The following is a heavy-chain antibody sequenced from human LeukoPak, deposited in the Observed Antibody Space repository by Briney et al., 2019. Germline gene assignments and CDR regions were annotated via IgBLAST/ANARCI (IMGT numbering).Heavy chain of an antibody. CDR1: GYTFTSYY. J-gene: IGHJ4*02. V-gene: IGHV1-46*01. Sequence: ASVKVSCKASGYTFTSYYMHWVRQAPEQGLEWMGIINPSGGSTSYAQKFQGRVTMTRDTSTSAVYMELSSLRSEDTAVYYCARDQPDYGDFNYWGQGTLVTVSS. D-gene: IGHD4-17*01. CDR3: ARDQPDYGDFNY. CDR2: INPSGGST.